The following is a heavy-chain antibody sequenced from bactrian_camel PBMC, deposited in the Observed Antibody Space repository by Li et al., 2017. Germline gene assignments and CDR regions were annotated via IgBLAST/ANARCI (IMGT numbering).Heavy chain of an antibody. CDR1: VSSANDYC. Sequence: HVQLVESGGGSVQAGGSLRPSCAVSVSSANDYCLGWFRQASGKEREWVGSLDSDGRINYADSVKGRFTISGASARNTVSLQMNSLRPEDTGMYYCAASVGACYGRLGFGLDSRDFRHWGQGTQVTVS. J-gene: IGHJ4*01. CDR2: LDSDGRI. V-gene: IGHV3S9*01. D-gene: IGHD5*01. CDR3: AASVGACYGRLGFGLDSRDFRH.